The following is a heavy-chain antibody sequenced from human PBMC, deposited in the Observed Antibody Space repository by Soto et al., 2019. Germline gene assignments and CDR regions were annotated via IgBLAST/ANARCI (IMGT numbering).Heavy chain of an antibody. D-gene: IGHD3-10*01. CDR1: GFTFSRFP. Sequence: GGSLRLSCAASGFTFSRFPMSWVRQAPGKGLEWVSAISSSGGTTYYADSGKGRFTISRDNAKNTLYLQMSSLRAEDTALYYCSSSSPASDYWGQGTLVTVSS. CDR3: SSSSPASDY. V-gene: IGHV3-23*01. J-gene: IGHJ4*02. CDR2: ISSSGGTT.